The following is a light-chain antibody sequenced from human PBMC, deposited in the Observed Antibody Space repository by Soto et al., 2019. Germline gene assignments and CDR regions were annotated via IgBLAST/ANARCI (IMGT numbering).Light chain of an antibody. CDR3: LSYAGTADV. J-gene: IGLJ1*01. CDR2: EVT. CDR1: SSDVGGYDY. Sequence: QSVLTQPPSASGSPGQSVTISCTGTSSDVGGYDYVSWYQQYPGKTPKLMIFEVTKRPSGVPDRFSGSKSGNTASLTASGLQAEDEADYYCLSYAGTADVFGTGTKVTVL. V-gene: IGLV2-8*01.